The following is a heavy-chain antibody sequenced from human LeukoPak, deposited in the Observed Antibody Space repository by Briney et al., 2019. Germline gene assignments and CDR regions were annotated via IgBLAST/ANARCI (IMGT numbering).Heavy chain of an antibody. J-gene: IGHJ4*02. CDR1: GGSISSYY. CDR2: IYYSGST. CDR3: ARDAGGYGTFDY. D-gene: IGHD5-12*01. V-gene: IGHV4-59*01. Sequence: SETLSLTSTVSGGSISSYYWSWIRQPPGKGLEWIGYIYYSGSTNYNPSLKSRVTISVDTSKNQFSLKLSSVTAADTAVYYCARDAGGYGTFDYWGQGTLVTVSS.